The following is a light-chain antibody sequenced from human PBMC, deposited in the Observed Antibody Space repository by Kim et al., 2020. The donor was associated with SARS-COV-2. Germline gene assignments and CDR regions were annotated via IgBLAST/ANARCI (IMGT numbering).Light chain of an antibody. V-gene: IGKV3-15*01. J-gene: IGKJ4*01. CDR3: QQYNNWPLT. CDR1: QSVSSK. CDR2: GAS. Sequence: EIVMTQSPATLSVSPGERATLSCRASQSVSSKLAWYQQKPGQAPSLLIYGASTRATGIPARFSGSGSGTEFTLTISSLQSEDFAVYYCQQYNNWPLTFGGGTKVEI.